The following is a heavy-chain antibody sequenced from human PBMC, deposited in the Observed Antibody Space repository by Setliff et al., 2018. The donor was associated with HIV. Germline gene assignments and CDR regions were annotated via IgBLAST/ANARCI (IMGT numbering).Heavy chain of an antibody. CDR1: GFNFRNYG. CDR2: IWYNGILQ. V-gene: IGHV3-33*01. D-gene: IGHD3-22*01. Sequence: GGSLRLSCEASGFNFRNYGMHWVRQAPGRGLEWVAVIWYNGILQYYLDSVKGRFTVSRDNSKNTVYLQMNSLRAEDTAVYYCARDQIYYDSGSYPFYMDVWGKGTT. CDR3: ARDQIYYDSGSYPFYMDV. J-gene: IGHJ6*03.